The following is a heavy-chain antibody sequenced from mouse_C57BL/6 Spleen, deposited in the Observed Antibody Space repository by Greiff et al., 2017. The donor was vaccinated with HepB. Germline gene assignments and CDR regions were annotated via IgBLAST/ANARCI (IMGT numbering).Heavy chain of an antibody. J-gene: IGHJ2*01. CDR3: ARRWLLYFDY. CDR2: INPNNGGT. V-gene: IGHV1-18*01. Sequence: EVKLMESGPELVKPGASVKVPCKASGYTFTDYNMDWVKQSHGKSLEWIGDINPNNGGTIYNQKFKGKATLTVDKSSSTAYMELRSLTSEDTAVYYCARRWLLYFDYWGQGTTLTVSS. CDR1: GYTFTDYN. D-gene: IGHD2-3*01.